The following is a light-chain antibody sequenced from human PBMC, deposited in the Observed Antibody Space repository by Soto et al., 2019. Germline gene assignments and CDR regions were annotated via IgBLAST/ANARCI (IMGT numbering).Light chain of an antibody. V-gene: IGKV3-11*01. CDR1: QSVSTY. J-gene: IGKJ2*01. CDR3: QQYGSSSYT. Sequence: EIVLTQSPATLSLSPGERATLSCRASQSVSTYLAWYQQKPGQAPRLLIYDASKRATGIPVRFSGSGSGTDFTLTITSLEPEDFAVYYCQQYGSSSYTFGQGTQLEIK. CDR2: DAS.